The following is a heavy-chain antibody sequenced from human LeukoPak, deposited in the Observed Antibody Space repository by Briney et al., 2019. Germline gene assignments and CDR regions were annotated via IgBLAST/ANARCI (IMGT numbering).Heavy chain of an antibody. CDR1: GYTFTSYD. V-gene: IGHV1-18*01. CDR3: ARDAYTSGADY. CDR2: ISVYNGNT. D-gene: IGHD3-16*01. Sequence: ASVKVSCKASGYTFTSYDINWVRQATGQGLEWMGWISVYNGNTNNIQKLQGRVTMTRDTSTNTAYMELRSLRSDDTAVYYCARDAYTSGADYWGQGTLVTVSS. J-gene: IGHJ4*02.